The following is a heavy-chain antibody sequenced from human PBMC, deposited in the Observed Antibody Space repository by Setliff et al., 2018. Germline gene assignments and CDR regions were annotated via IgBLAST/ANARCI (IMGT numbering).Heavy chain of an antibody. CDR3: ARDLTMVRGVKGY. CDR2: IIPIFGTA. D-gene: IGHD3-10*01. Sequence: SVKVSCKASGGTFSSYAISWVRQAPGQGLEWMGGIIPIFGTANYAQKFQGRVTITTDESTSTAYMELSSLRSEDTAVYYCARDLTMVRGVKGYWGQGTLVTVSS. V-gene: IGHV1-69*05. CDR1: GGTFSSYA. J-gene: IGHJ4*02.